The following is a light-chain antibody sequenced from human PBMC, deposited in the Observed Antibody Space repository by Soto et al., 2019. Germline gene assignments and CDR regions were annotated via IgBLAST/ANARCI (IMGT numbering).Light chain of an antibody. CDR2: KAS. Sequence: DIQMTQSPSTLSASVGDRVTITCRASQIISSWLAWYQQKPGRAPKLLIYKASSLQSGVPSRFSGSGSGTEFTLTISSLRPDDFATYYCQHYNSYPYTFGQGTKVDIK. CDR3: QHYNSYPYT. J-gene: IGKJ2*01. V-gene: IGKV1-5*03. CDR1: QIISSW.